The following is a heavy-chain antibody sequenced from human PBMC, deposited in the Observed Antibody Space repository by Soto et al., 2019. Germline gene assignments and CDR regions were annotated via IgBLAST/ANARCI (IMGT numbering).Heavy chain of an antibody. CDR3: ATVDSDRETGLVPASIDGRDF. D-gene: IGHD2-2*01. V-gene: IGHV1-69*02. CDR2: IFPIFGIA. CDR1: GGTFSRYS. J-gene: IGHJ6*01. Sequence: QVQLVQSGAEVKKPGSSVKVSCKASGGTFSRYSITWVRQAPGHGLEWIGRIFPIFGIASYAQKFQVRVTITADEYTTTAYMELSSLRSDDPAVYYCATVDSDRETGLVPASIDGRDFWGQCTTVTASS.